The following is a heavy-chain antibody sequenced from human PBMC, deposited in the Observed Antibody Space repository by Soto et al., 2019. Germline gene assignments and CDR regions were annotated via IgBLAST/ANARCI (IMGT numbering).Heavy chain of an antibody. D-gene: IGHD6-13*01. Sequence: QLQLQESGPGLVKPSETLSLTCTVSGGSISSSSYYWGWIRQPPGKGLEWIGSIYYSGSTYYNPSLKSRVTLSVAASENQFSLKLNSVTAADTAVYYCARHRTGYSSSWFDPWSQGTLVTVSS. V-gene: IGHV4-39*01. CDR3: ARHRTGYSSSWFDP. CDR2: IYYSGST. J-gene: IGHJ5*02. CDR1: GGSISSSSYY.